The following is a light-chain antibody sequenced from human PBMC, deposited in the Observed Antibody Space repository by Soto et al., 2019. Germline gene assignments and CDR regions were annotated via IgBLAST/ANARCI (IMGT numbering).Light chain of an antibody. J-gene: IGKJ5*01. Sequence: EIVLTQSPATLSLSPGERATLSCRASQSVSNYLAWYQQKPGQAPRLLIYDASNRATGIPARFNGNGSATDFTLTISSLEPEDFAVYYCQQRSNWPPITFGQGSRLEIK. CDR1: QSVSNY. CDR3: QQRSNWPPIT. CDR2: DAS. V-gene: IGKV3-11*01.